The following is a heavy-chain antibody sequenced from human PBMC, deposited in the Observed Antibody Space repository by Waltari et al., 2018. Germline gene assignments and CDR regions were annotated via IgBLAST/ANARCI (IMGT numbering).Heavy chain of an antibody. V-gene: IGHV1-69*12. Sequence: QVQLVQSGAEVKKPGSSVKVSCKASGGTFSSYAISWVRQAPGKGLEWMGGIIPIFGTANYAQKFQGRVTITADESTSTAYMELSSLRSEDTAVYYCARDSPDIVVVPAALGPGAFDIWGQGTMVTVSS. J-gene: IGHJ3*02. D-gene: IGHD2-2*01. CDR2: IIPIFGTA. CDR1: GGTFSSYA. CDR3: ARDSPDIVVVPAALGPGAFDI.